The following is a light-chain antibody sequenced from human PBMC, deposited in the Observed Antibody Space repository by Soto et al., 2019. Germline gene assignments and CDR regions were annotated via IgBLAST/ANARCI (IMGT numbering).Light chain of an antibody. J-gene: IGLJ2*01. Sequence: QSVLTQPPSASGTPGQRVTISCSGGSTNIGNNAVYWYQHLPGTAPKLLIYRSDRRPSGVPERISGSKSGSSASLAISGLRSEDVADYYCAAWDDSLSAVLFGGGTKLTVL. CDR1: STNIGNNA. CDR2: RSD. V-gene: IGLV1-47*01. CDR3: AAWDDSLSAVL.